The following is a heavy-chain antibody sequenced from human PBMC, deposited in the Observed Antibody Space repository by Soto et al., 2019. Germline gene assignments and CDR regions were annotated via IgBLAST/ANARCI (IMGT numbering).Heavy chain of an antibody. D-gene: IGHD6-19*01. J-gene: IGHJ6*02. CDR2: ISAYNGNT. CDR1: GYTFTSYC. V-gene: IGHV1-18*01. Sequence: ASVKVSCKASGYTFTSYCISWVRQAPGEGLEWMGWISAYNGNTNYAQKLQGRVTMTTDTSTSTAYMELRSLRSDDTAVYYCARDRRVAVDGYYYYGMDFWGQGTTVTVSS. CDR3: ARDRRVAVDGYYYYGMDF.